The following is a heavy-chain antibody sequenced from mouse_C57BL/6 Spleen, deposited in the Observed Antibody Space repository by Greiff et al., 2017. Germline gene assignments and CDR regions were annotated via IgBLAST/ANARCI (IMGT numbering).Heavy chain of an antibody. V-gene: IGHV1-15*01. CDR3: TRTSTWYSWFAY. D-gene: IGHD5-5*01. CDR2: IDPETGGT. CDR1: GYTFTDYE. J-gene: IGHJ3*01. Sequence: QVQLQQSGAELVRPGASVTLSCKASGYTFTDYEMHWVKQTPVHGLEWIGAIDPETGGTAYNQKFKGKAILTADKSSSTAYMELRSLTSEDSAVYYCTRTSTWYSWFAYWGQGTLVTVSA.